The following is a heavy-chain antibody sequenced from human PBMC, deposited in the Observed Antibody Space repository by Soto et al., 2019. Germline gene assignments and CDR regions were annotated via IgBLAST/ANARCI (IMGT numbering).Heavy chain of an antibody. J-gene: IGHJ2*01. CDR2: IYHSGTT. D-gene: IGHD2-8*01. CDR3: ARECTSCIKGQWHFDL. CDR1: GGSISTYNW. V-gene: IGHV4-4*02. Sequence: QVQLQESGPGLVKPSGTLSLTCAVSGGSISTYNWWSWVRQSPGRGLEWIGEIYHSGTTNYNPSLKSRLTISVDKSKNQFSLNLSSVTAADTAVYFCARECTSCIKGQWHFDLWGRGTLVTVSS.